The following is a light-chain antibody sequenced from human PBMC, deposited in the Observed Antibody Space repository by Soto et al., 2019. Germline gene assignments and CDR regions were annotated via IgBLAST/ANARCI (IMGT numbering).Light chain of an antibody. CDR1: QSVSSN. CDR2: GAS. J-gene: IGKJ1*01. Sequence: EIVITQSPSTLSCAPVEVATLSFSASQSVSSNLAWYQQKPGQAPRLLIHGASTRATGTPARFSGSGSGTEFTLTISSLQSEDSAVYYCQQYKNWPPWTFGQGTKVDI. CDR3: QQYKNWPPWT. V-gene: IGKV3-15*01.